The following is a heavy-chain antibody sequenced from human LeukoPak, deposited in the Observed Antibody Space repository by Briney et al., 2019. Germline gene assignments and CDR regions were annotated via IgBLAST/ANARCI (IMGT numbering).Heavy chain of an antibody. CDR1: GFTFTDHF. CDR2: INGNSGAT. D-gene: IGHD7-27*01. V-gene: IGHV1-2*02. J-gene: IGHJ4*02. Sequence: ASVKVSCKASGFTFTDHFMHWVRQAPGQGIEWMGWINGNSGATFYAQKFQDRVTVTRDTSISTMYMELNRLTSDDTAVYFCARDFNWGADYWGQGTLVAVSS. CDR3: ARDFNWGADY.